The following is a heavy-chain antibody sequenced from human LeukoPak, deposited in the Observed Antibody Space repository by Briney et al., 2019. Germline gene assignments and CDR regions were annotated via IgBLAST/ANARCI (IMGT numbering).Heavy chain of an antibody. Sequence: GGSLRLSCVASGFAFSSYWMSWVRQAPGKGLEWVANIKQDGSEKYYVDSVKGRFTISRDNAKNSLYLQMNSLRAEDTAVYYCARDNRRFGWIGDYFDYWGQGTLVTVSS. CDR3: ARDNRRFGWIGDYFDY. V-gene: IGHV3-7*01. D-gene: IGHD3-10*01. CDR2: IKQDGSEK. J-gene: IGHJ4*02. CDR1: GFAFSSYW.